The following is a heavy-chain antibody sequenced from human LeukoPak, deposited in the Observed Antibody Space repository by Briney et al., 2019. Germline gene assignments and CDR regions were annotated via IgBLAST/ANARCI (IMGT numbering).Heavy chain of an antibody. CDR1: RYTFTGYY. J-gene: IGHJ4*02. V-gene: IGHV1-2*02. D-gene: IGHD3-22*01. Sequence: ASVKVSCKASRYTFTGYYMHWVRQAPGQGLEWMGWINPNSGVTDYAQNFQGRVTMTRDTSISTAYVELSRLRSDDTAVYYCATGGYYYDSSGYYSYWGQGTLVTVSS. CDR2: INPNSGVT. CDR3: ATGGYYYDSSGYYSY.